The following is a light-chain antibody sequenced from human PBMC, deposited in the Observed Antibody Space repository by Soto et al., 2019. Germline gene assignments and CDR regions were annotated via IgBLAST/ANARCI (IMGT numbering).Light chain of an antibody. V-gene: IGKV3-20*01. CDR1: QSVSSNY. CDR2: GAS. Sequence: EIVLTQSPGTLSLSPGERATLSCRTSQSVSSNYLAWYQQKPGQAPRLLIYGASNRATGIPDRFSGSGSGTDFTLTIRRLDPEDFAVYYCQQYGGSITFGQGTRLEIE. J-gene: IGKJ5*01. CDR3: QQYGGSIT.